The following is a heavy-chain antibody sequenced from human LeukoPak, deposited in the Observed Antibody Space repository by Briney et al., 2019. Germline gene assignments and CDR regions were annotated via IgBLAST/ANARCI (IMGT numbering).Heavy chain of an antibody. D-gene: IGHD3-9*01. CDR1: GFTFSMSA. J-gene: IGHJ4*02. CDR2: IDLDSSHI. V-gene: IGHV3-21*01. Sequence: GGSLSLSCAACGFTFSMSAMIWVRQVPGEGLEWVSSIDLDSSHIFYAASVRGRFTISRDNARNSVYLQMNSLRVEDTALYYCARDPSRYLRVSHYDYWGQGTLVAVSS. CDR3: ARDPSRYLRVSHYDY.